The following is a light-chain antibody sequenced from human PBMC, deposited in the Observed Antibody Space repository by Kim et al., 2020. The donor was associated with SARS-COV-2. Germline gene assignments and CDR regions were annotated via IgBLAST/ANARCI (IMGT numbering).Light chain of an antibody. Sequence: IQLTQSPSSLPRSVGDRLTMTCRASQTLGGSLNWYQQRPGKAPQLLIYDASSLNTGVPSRFSGSESGTDFTLTIGSLQPEDFGTYYCQLSRSVPYTFGQGTKLEI. CDR1: QTLGGS. V-gene: IGKV1-39*01. CDR2: DAS. CDR3: QLSRSVPYT. J-gene: IGKJ2*01.